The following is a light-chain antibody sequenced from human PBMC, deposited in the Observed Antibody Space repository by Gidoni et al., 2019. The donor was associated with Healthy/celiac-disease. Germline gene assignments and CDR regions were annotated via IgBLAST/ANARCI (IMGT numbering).Light chain of an antibody. J-gene: IGKJ1*01. CDR2: AAS. V-gene: IGKV1-39*01. Sequence: EIQMTQSPSALSASVGDRVTITCRASQSISSYLNWYQQKPGKAPKLLVYAASSLHSGVPSRFSGSGSGTDFTLTISSLQPEDFATYYCHQSYSTPPWTFGQGTKVEIK. CDR3: HQSYSTPPWT. CDR1: QSISSY.